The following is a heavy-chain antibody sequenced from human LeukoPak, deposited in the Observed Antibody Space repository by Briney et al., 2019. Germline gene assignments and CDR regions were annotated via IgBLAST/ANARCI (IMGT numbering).Heavy chain of an antibody. J-gene: IGHJ4*02. CDR3: AMIASSWYQFDY. V-gene: IGHV1-2*06. CDR2: ITPNSGGT. Sequence: SVKASCKASGYTFTGYCMHWVPQAPGPGHKGMGRITPNSGGTNYAQKFQGRVTMTRDTSISTAYMELSRLRSDDTAVYYCAMIASSWYQFDYWGQGTLVTVSS. D-gene: IGHD6-13*01. CDR1: GYTFTGYC.